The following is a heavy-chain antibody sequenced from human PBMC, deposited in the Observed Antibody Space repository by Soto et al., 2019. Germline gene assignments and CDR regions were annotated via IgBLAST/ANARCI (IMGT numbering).Heavy chain of an antibody. D-gene: IGHD3-10*01. Sequence: QVQLVQSGAEVKKPGSSVKVSCKASGDTFNFYTFSWVRQAPGQGLEWMGRINPMVGMSNYAQKFQGRVTIIADRSTNTTYMQLSSLRSEDTALYYCATSYGSGSRPFDSWGQGTPVTVSS. CDR1: GDTFNFYT. CDR2: INPMVGMS. V-gene: IGHV1-69*02. J-gene: IGHJ4*02. CDR3: ATSYGSGSRPFDS.